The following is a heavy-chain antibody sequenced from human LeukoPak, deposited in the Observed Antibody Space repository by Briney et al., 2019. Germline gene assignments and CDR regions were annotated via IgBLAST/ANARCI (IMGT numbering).Heavy chain of an antibody. J-gene: IGHJ3*02. CDR1: GGSISSYY. V-gene: IGHV4-59*08. CDR2: IYYSGST. Sequence: LETLSLTCTVSGGSISSYYWSWIRQPPGKGLEWIGYIYYSGSTNYNPSLKSRVTISVDTSKNQFSLKLSSVTAADTAVYYCARHGPTTVTTAFDIWGQGTMVTVSS. CDR3: ARHGPTTVTTAFDI. D-gene: IGHD4-17*01.